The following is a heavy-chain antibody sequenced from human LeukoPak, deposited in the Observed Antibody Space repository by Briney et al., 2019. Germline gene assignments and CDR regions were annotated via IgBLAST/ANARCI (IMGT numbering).Heavy chain of an antibody. D-gene: IGHD3-10*01. V-gene: IGHV3-23*01. CDR3: AKAHVGSGSVYYFDY. J-gene: IGHJ4*02. Sequence: GGSLRLSCTASGFTFSSYAMAWVRQAPGKGLEWFSIITSTGGSTYYADSVKGRFTISRDNYKNTLSLQMNSLRAADTAAYYCAKAHVGSGSVYYFDYWGQGTLVTVSS. CDR1: GFTFSSYA. CDR2: ITSTGGST.